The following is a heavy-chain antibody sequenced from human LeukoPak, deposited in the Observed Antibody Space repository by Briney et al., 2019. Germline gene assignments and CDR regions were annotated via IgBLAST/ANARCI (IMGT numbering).Heavy chain of an antibody. CDR3: ARMLEYYYYMDV. J-gene: IGHJ6*03. CDR2: IYYSGST. CDR1: GGSISSSSYY. D-gene: IGHD3-3*01. V-gene: IGHV4-39*07. Sequence: SETLSLTCTVSGGSISSSSYYWGWIRQPPGKGLEWIGSIYYSGSTYYNPSLKSRVTISVDTSKNQFSLKLSSVTAADTAVYYCARMLEYYYYMDVWGKGTTVTVSS.